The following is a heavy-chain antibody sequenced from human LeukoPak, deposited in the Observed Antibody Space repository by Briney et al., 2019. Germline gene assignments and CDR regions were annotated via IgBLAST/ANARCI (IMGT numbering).Heavy chain of an antibody. V-gene: IGHV1-69*04. CDR2: IIPILGIA. J-gene: IGHJ4*02. CDR1: GGTFSSYA. CDR3: ASGRSGYYGSGSYYTRLPETNPIGDY. D-gene: IGHD3-10*01. Sequence: ASVKVSCKASGGTFSSYAISWVRQAPGQGLEWMGRIIPILGIANYAQKFQGRVTITADKSTSTAYMELSSLRSEDTAVYYCASGRSGYYGSGSYYTRLPETNPIGDYWGQGTLVTVSS.